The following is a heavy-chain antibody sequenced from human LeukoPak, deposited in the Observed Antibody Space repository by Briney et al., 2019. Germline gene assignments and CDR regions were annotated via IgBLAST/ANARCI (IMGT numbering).Heavy chain of an antibody. V-gene: IGHV4-59*12. D-gene: IGHD3-22*01. J-gene: IGHJ3*02. Sequence: SETLSLTCTVSGGSITNYDWSWIRQPPGKGLEWSGYIYYSGSTNYNPSLKSRVTISVDKSKNQFSLKLSSVTAADTAVYYCARVGAVVVISSDAFDIWGQGTMVTVSS. CDR1: GGSITNYD. CDR3: ARVGAVVVISSDAFDI. CDR2: IYYSGST.